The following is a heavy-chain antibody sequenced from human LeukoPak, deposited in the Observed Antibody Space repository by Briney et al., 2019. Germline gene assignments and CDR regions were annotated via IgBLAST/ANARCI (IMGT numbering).Heavy chain of an antibody. Sequence: ASVKVSCKASGYTFTGYYMHWVRQAPGQGLEWMGWINPNSGGTNYAQKFQGRVTMTRDTSISTAYMELSRLRSDDTAVYYYASDSSSWAASYFDYWGQGTLVTVSS. CDR3: ASDSSSWAASYFDY. D-gene: IGHD6-13*01. CDR1: GYTFTGYY. J-gene: IGHJ4*02. V-gene: IGHV1-2*02. CDR2: INPNSGGT.